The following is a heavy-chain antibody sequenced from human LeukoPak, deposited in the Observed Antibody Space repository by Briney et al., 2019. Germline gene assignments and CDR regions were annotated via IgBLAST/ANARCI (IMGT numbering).Heavy chain of an antibody. J-gene: IGHJ5*02. V-gene: IGHV4-4*07. CDR1: GGSLSSYY. Sequence: SETLSLTCTVSGGSLSSYYWSWIRRPAGKGLEWIGRIYTSGSTNYNPSLKSRVTMSVDTSKNQFSLKLSSVTAADTAVYYCARGEAWDDILTGYSSEWFDPWGQGTLVTVSS. D-gene: IGHD3-9*01. CDR2: IYTSGST. CDR3: ARGEAWDDILTGYSSEWFDP.